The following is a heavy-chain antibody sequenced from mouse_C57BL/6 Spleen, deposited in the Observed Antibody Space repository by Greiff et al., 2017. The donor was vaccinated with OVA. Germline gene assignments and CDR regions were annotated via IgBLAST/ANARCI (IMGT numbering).Heavy chain of an antibody. CDR3: ARHYYGSSPDYMDY. Sequence: QVQLQQPGAELVTPGASVTMSCKASGYTFPSYWITWVKQRPGQGLEWIGDIYPGSGSTNYNEKFKSKATLTVDTSSSTAYRQLSSLTSEDEAVKYCARHYYGSSPDYMDYGGQGTTLTVSS. CDR1: GYTFPSYW. CDR2: IYPGSGST. D-gene: IGHD1-1*01. V-gene: IGHV1-55*01. J-gene: IGHJ2*01.